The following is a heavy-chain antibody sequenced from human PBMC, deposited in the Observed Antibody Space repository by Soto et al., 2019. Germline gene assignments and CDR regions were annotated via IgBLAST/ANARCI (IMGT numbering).Heavy chain of an antibody. V-gene: IGHV1-18*01. J-gene: IGHJ6*02. Sequence: QVQLVQSGAEVKQPGASVKVSCKASGYSFTSYGISWVRQAPGQGLEWMGWISAYNGNTTYAQKLQGRVTMTTYTSTSTGYMELMSLRADDRAVYYCAIDKGFGESDVWGQGTTVTVSS. D-gene: IGHD3-10*01. CDR3: AIDKGFGESDV. CDR1: GYSFTSYG. CDR2: ISAYNGNT.